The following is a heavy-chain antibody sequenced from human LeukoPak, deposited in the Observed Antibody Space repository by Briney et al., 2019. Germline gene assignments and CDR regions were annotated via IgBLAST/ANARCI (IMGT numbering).Heavy chain of an antibody. V-gene: IGHV3-74*01. CDR1: GFTFSSYW. CDR3: ARPEAGGDAFYL. CDR2: INSDGSST. D-gene: IGHD6-19*01. Sequence: GGSLRLSCAASGFTFSSYWMHWVRQAPGKGLVWVSRINSDGSSTSYADSVKGRFTISRDNAKNTLYLQMNSLRAEDTAVYYCARPEAGGDAFYLWGQETMLPVSS. J-gene: IGHJ3*01.